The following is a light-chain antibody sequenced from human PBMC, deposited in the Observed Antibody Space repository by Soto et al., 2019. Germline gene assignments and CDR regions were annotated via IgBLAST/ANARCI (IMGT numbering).Light chain of an antibody. CDR2: GAS. CDR3: QQYGSSPALT. CDR1: QSVSSSY. J-gene: IGKJ4*01. Sequence: EIVLTQSPGTLSLSPGERATLSRRASQSVSSSYLAWYQQKPGQAPRLLIYGASSRATGIPDRFSGSGSGTDFTLTISRLEPEDSAVYYCQQYGSSPALTFGGGTKV. V-gene: IGKV3-20*01.